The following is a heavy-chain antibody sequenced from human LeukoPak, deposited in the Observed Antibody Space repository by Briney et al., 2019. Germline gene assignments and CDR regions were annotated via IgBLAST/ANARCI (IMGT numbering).Heavy chain of an antibody. D-gene: IGHD3-22*01. CDR1: GFTFSDHY. CDR3: ARASDRHYDSSGYYYPWYFDL. Sequence: PGGALRLSCAASGFTFSDHYMDWVRQAPGKGLEWVDRTRNKANSYTTEDAASVKGRFTISRDDSKNSLYLQMNSPKTEDTAVYYCARASDRHYDSSGYYYPWYFDLWGRGTLVTVSS. CDR2: TRNKANSYTT. J-gene: IGHJ2*01. V-gene: IGHV3-72*01.